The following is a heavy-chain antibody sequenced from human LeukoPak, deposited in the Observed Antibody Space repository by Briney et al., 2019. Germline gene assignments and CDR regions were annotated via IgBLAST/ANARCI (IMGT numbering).Heavy chain of an antibody. CDR2: IRNSDGMT. V-gene: IGHV3-23*01. CDR1: GFTFSSYG. J-gene: IGHJ4*02. D-gene: IGHD1-1*01. Sequence: GGSLRLSCAASGFTFSSYGMTWVRQAPGQGLEWVSGIRNSDGMTYYADSVRGRFTISTDNSKNTLYLQMNSLRAEDTALYYCAKGLERESRLDSWGQGTLVTVSS. CDR3: AKGLERESRLDS.